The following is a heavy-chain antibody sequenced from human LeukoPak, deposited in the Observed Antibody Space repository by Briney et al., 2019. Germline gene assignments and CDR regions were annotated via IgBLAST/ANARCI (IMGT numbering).Heavy chain of an antibody. D-gene: IGHD5-24*01. Sequence: GGSLRLSCAASGFTSSSYEMNWVRQAPGKGLEWFAYISSSGSTIYYADSVKGRFTISRDNAKNSLYLQMNRLRAEDTAVYYCARDSRDGYRGDYWGQGNLVTVSS. CDR3: ARDSRDGYRGDY. CDR2: ISSSGSTI. J-gene: IGHJ4*02. V-gene: IGHV3-48*03. CDR1: GFTSSSYE.